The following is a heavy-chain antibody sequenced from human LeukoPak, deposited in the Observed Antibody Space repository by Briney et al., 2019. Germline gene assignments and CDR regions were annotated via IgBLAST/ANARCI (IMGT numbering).Heavy chain of an antibody. J-gene: IGHJ6*03. D-gene: IGHD3-3*01. CDR2: IRYDGSNK. CDR3: ARGTKPEKYYDFWSGYYSAYYYMDV. CDR1: GFTFSSYG. V-gene: IGHV3-30*02. Sequence: PGGSLRLSCAASGFTFSSYGMHWVRQAPGKGLEWVAFIRYDGSNKYYADSVKGRFTISRDNSKNTLYLQMNSLRAEDTAVYYCARGTKPEKYYDFWSGYYSAYYYMDVWGKGTTVTVSS.